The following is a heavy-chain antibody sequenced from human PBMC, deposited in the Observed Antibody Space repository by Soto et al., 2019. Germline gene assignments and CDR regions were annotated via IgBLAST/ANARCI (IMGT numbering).Heavy chain of an antibody. CDR3: ARGRLSTANPGWFDP. V-gene: IGHV4-59*01. Sequence: SETLSLTCTVSGGSISSYYWSWIRQPPGKGLEWIGYIYYSGSTNYNPSLKSRVTISVDTSKNQFSLKLSSVTAADTAVYYCARGRLSTANPGWFDPWGQGTLVTVSA. CDR1: GGSISSYY. D-gene: IGHD2-21*01. J-gene: IGHJ5*02. CDR2: IYYSGST.